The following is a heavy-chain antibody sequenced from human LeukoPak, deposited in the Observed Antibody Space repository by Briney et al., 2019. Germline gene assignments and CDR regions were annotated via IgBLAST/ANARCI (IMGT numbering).Heavy chain of an antibody. Sequence: QAGGSLRLSCAASGFTFSSYSMNWVRQAPGKGLEWVSYISSSGSTTYYADSVKGRFTISRDNAKNSLYLQMNSLRAEDTAVYYCTVTGDSFDIWGQGTMVTVSS. D-gene: IGHD1-14*01. CDR1: GFTFSSYS. V-gene: IGHV3-48*04. J-gene: IGHJ3*02. CDR2: ISSSGSTT. CDR3: TVTGDSFDI.